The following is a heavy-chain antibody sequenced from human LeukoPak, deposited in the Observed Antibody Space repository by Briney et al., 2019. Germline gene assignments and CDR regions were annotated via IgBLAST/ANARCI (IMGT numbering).Heavy chain of an antibody. CDR3: ARGYNILTGWFPN. Sequence: GGSLRLSCAASGFTFINDWMTWVRKAPGKGRKGLANIKQDGSEEYYVDSVKGRFTIFRDNAKNSLYLQMHSLRVEDTAIYYCARGYNILTGWFPNWGQGTLVTVSS. CDR1: GFTFINDW. J-gene: IGHJ4*02. D-gene: IGHD3-9*01. V-gene: IGHV3-7*03. CDR2: IKQDGSEE.